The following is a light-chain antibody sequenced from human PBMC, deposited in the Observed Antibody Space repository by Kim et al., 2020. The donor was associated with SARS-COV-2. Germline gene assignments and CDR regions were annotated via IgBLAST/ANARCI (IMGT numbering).Light chain of an antibody. V-gene: IGKV1-17*01. Sequence: ASGGGRVTITWRASQDIGNDLGWYQQNPGRAPKRLIYGASNLQSGVPSRFSGSGSETEFTLTINSLQPEDFAIYFCLQHRTYPITFGQGTRLEIK. CDR1: QDIGND. CDR2: GAS. CDR3: LQHRTYPIT. J-gene: IGKJ5*01.